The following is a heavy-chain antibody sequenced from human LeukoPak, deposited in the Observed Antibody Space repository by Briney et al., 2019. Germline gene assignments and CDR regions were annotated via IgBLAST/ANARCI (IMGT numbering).Heavy chain of an antibody. CDR2: IIPIFGTA. CDR3: ARGVAARLGGRYYYYMDV. CDR1: GGTFSSYA. D-gene: IGHD6-6*01. Sequence: SVKVSCKASGGTFSSYAISWVRQAPGQGLEWMGGIIPIFGTANYAQKFQGRVTITTDESTSTAYMELSSLRSEDTAVYYCARGVAARLGGRYYYYMDVWGKGTTVTVSS. V-gene: IGHV1-69*05. J-gene: IGHJ6*03.